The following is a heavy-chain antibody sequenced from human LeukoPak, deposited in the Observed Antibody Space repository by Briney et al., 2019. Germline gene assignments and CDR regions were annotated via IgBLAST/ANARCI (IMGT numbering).Heavy chain of an antibody. Sequence: SETLSLTCAVYGGSFSGYYWSWIRQPPGKGLEWIGEINHSGSTNYNPSLKSRVTISVDTSKNQFSLKLSSVTAADTAVYYCARSKRFGGNSVSYFDYWGQGTLVTVSS. CDR2: INHSGST. D-gene: IGHD4-23*01. J-gene: IGHJ4*02. CDR1: GGSFSGYY. CDR3: ARSKRFGGNSVSYFDY. V-gene: IGHV4-34*01.